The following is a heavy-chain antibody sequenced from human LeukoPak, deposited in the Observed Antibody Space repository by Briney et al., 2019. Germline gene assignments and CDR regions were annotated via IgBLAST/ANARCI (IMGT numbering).Heavy chain of an antibody. CDR2: ISAYNGNI. Sequence: ASVKVSCKASGYTFTSYAMHWVRQAPGQRLEWMGWISAYNGNINYAQMLQGRVTMTTDTSTSTAYMDLRSLRSDDTAVYYCARGPPHRDYYYYYMDVWGTGTTVTVSS. D-gene: IGHD5-24*01. J-gene: IGHJ6*03. CDR1: GYTFTSYA. CDR3: ARGPPHRDYYYYYMDV. V-gene: IGHV1-18*01.